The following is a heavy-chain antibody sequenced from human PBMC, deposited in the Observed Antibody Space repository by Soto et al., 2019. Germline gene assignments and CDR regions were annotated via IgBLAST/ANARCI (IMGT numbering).Heavy chain of an antibody. CDR2: ISYDGSNK. CDR1: GFTFSSYG. V-gene: IGHV3-30*18. CDR3: AKDGDAYLDL. J-gene: IGHJ2*01. Sequence: GGSLRLSCAASGFTFSSYGMHWVRQAPGKGLEWVAVISYDGSNKYYADSVKGRFTISRDNSKNTLYLQMNSLRAEDTAVYYCAKDGDAYLDLWGRGTLVTVSS. D-gene: IGHD7-27*01.